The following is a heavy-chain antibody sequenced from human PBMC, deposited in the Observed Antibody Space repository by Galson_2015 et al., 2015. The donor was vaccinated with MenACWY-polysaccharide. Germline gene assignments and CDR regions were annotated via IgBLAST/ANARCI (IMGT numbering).Heavy chain of an antibody. D-gene: IGHD3-10*01. Sequence: LSLTCSVSGGSIDTRDHYWTWIRQPAESGLEWIGRIYSSGSTNYNPSLKSRVNISIDTSKTRFSLQLNSVTAADTAVYYCARGARYSFGSGSYFDSWGQGALVAVSS. CDR2: IYSSGST. J-gene: IGHJ4*02. V-gene: IGHV4-61*02. CDR3: ARGARYSFGSGSYFDS. CDR1: GGSIDTRDHY.